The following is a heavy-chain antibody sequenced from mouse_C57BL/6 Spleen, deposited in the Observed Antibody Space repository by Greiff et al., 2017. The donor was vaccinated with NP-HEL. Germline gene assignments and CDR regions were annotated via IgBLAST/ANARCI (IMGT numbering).Heavy chain of an antibody. CDR2: ISYDGSN. D-gene: IGHD1-1*01. V-gene: IGHV3-6*01. Sequence: EESGPGLVKPSQSLSLTCSVTGYSITSGYYWNWIRQFPGNKLEWMGYISYDGSNNYNPSLKNRISITRDTSKNQFFLKLNSVTTEDTATYYCAIEGYYGSSYFAYWGQGTLVTVSA. CDR3: AIEGYYGSSYFAY. CDR1: GYSITSGYY. J-gene: IGHJ3*01.